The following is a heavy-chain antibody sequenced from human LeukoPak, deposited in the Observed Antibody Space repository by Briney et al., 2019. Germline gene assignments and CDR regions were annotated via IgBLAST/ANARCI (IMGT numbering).Heavy chain of an antibody. J-gene: IGHJ4*02. V-gene: IGHV3-21*01. D-gene: IGHD3-9*01. CDR1: GFTFSSYS. CDR2: ISSSSSYI. CDR3: ARDDILTGYYIFDY. Sequence: GGSLRLSCAASGFTFSSYSMNWVRQAPGKGLECVSSISSSSSYIYYADSVKGRFTISRDNAKNSLYLQMNSLRAEDTAVYYCARDDILTGYYIFDYWGQGTLVTVSS.